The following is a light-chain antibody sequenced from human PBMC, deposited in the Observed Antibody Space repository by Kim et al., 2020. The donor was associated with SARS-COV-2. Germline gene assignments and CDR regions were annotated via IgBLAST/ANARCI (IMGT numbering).Light chain of an antibody. CDR3: QQSHTTPLLT. Sequence: APVGDRVTIACRASQSIGTYLNWYQQKPGKAPKLLIYAASTLQSGVPSRFSGSGSGTDFTLTITSLQPEDFATYYCQQSHTTPLLTFGGGTKLEI. J-gene: IGKJ4*01. CDR1: QSIGTY. CDR2: AAS. V-gene: IGKV1-39*01.